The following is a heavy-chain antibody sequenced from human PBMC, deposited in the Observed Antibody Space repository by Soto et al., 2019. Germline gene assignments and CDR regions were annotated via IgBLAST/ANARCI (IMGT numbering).Heavy chain of an antibody. J-gene: IGHJ6*02. Sequence: KSSETLSLTCTVSGGSVSSGSYYWSWIRQPPGKGLEWIGYIYYSGSTNYNPSLKSRVTISVDTSKNQFSLKLSSVTAADTAVYYCARERAVAGTWGYYYYYYGMDVWGQGTTVLVSS. D-gene: IGHD6-19*01. CDR3: ARERAVAGTWGYYYYYYGMDV. CDR1: GGSVSSGSYY. CDR2: IYYSGST. V-gene: IGHV4-61*01.